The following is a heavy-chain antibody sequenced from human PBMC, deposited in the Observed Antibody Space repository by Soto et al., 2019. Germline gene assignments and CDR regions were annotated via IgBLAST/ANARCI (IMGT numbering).Heavy chain of an antibody. Sequence: ASVKVSFKASGYTFTSYGISWVRQAPGQGLEWMGWISAYNGNTNYAQKLQGRVTMTTDTSTSTAYMELRSLRSDDTAVYYCGAQDYGAKGYYFENWGQGTLVTVSS. J-gene: IGHJ4*02. CDR3: GAQDYGAKGYYFEN. CDR2: ISAYNGNT. V-gene: IGHV1-18*01. CDR1: GYTFTSYG. D-gene: IGHD4-17*01.